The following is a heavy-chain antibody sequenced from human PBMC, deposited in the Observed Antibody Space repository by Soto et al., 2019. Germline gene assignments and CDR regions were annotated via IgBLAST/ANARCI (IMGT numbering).Heavy chain of an antibody. CDR1: GGSISSYY. CDR2: IYYSGST. CDR3: ARTDYGDYDANFDY. D-gene: IGHD4-17*01. V-gene: IGHV4-59*01. Sequence: SETLSLTCTVSGGSISSYYWSWIRQPPGKGLEWIGYIYYSGSTNYNPSLKSRVTISVDTSKNQFSLKLSSVTAADTAVYYCARTDYGDYDANFDYWGQGTLVTVSS. J-gene: IGHJ4*02.